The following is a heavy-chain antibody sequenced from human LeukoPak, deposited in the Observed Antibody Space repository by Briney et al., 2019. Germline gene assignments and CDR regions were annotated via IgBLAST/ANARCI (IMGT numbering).Heavy chain of an antibody. CDR2: ISAGGGIT. Sequence: PGGSLRLSCAASGFTFSSYAMSWVRQAPGKGLEWVSVISAGGGITYYADSVKGRFTISRDKTKNALCLQLNSLRAEDTAVYYCAREVPPAPGAFDIWGQGTMVTVSS. CDR3: AREVPPAPGAFDI. D-gene: IGHD3-10*01. CDR1: GFTFSSYA. J-gene: IGHJ3*02. V-gene: IGHV3-23*01.